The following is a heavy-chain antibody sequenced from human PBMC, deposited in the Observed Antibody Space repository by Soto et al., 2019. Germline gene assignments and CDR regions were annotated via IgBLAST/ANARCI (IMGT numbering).Heavy chain of an antibody. J-gene: IGHJ4*02. CDR1: GFTFNTHW. CDR2: INSDGSIT. CDR3: ARAMTSGGAAAKGDF. Sequence: EVQLVESGGGLILPGGSLRLSCAASGFTFNTHWMHWVHQAPGKGLVWVSRINSDGSITDYADSVKGRFSISRDNPRNTLYLQMNSLSPEDTAVDYCARAMTSGGAAAKGDFWGQGTLVTVSS. D-gene: IGHD1-26*01. V-gene: IGHV3-74*01.